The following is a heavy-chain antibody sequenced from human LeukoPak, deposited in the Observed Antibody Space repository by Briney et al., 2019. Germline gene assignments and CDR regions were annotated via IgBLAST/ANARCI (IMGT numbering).Heavy chain of an antibody. CDR3: ARGTVTTLFDY. D-gene: IGHD4-17*01. V-gene: IGHV4-4*07. CDR2: LYTSGST. CDR1: GGSISYYY. J-gene: IGHJ4*02. Sequence: PSETLSLTCFVTGGSISYYYWSWIRQPAGKGLEWIGRLYTSGSTDYNPSLNSRVTMSVDTSKNQFSLKLRSVTAADTAVYYCARGTVTTLFDYWGQGTPVTVSS.